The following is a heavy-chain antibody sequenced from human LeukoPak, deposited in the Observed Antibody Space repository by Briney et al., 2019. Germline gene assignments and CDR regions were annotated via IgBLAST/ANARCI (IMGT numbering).Heavy chain of an antibody. J-gene: IGHJ4*02. V-gene: IGHV1-2*06. CDR3: TRESGSYHGNDY. D-gene: IGHD1-26*01. CDR1: GYTFTGYY. Sequence: ASVKVSCKASGYTFTGYYMHWARQAPGQGLEWMGRINPNNGATNYAQKLQGRDTITGDTSISTAYMELSSLRSDDTAVYYCTRESGSYHGNDYWGQGTLVTVSS. CDR2: INPNNGAT.